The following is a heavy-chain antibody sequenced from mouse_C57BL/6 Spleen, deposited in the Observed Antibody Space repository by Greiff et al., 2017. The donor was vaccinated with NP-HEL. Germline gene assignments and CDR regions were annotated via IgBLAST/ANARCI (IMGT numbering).Heavy chain of an antibody. CDR1: GYTFTSYW. V-gene: IGHV1-59*01. J-gene: IGHJ1*03. Sequence: QVQLQQPGAELVRPGTSVKLSCKASGYTFTSYWMHWVKQRPGQGLEWIGVIDPSDSYTNYNQKFKGKATLTVDTSSSTAYMQLSSRTSEDSAVYYCARRTQSYDGYDGDFDVWGTGTTVTVSS. CDR3: ARRTQSYDGYDGDFDV. D-gene: IGHD2-3*01. CDR2: IDPSDSYT.